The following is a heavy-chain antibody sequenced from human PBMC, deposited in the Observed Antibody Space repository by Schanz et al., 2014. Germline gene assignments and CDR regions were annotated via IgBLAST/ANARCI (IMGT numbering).Heavy chain of an antibody. CDR1: GFTFSSYA. J-gene: IGHJ4*02. V-gene: IGHV3-23*01. D-gene: IGHD2-2*01. CDR3: AKDSTHIDIVLVPTAIDY. CDR2: LSGSGGST. Sequence: EVQLLDSGGGLVQPGGSLRLSCAASGFTFSSYAMSWVRQAPGKGLEWVSALSGSGGSTYYADSVKGRFTISRDNSKNTLYLQMNSLRAGDTAVYYCAKDSTHIDIVLVPTAIDYWGQGALVTVSS.